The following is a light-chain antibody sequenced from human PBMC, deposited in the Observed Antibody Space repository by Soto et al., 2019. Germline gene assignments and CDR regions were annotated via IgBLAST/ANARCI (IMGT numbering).Light chain of an antibody. Sequence: DIPMTQSPPSMSASVGDRVTITCRASQSISNHLNWYQQMPGKAPKVLIYAASSLQSGVPSRFSGRGSGTDFTLTISSLQPEDFATYHCQQTYSAPLTFGGGTKVEIK. CDR3: QQTYSAPLT. V-gene: IGKV1-39*01. CDR2: AAS. CDR1: QSISNH. J-gene: IGKJ4*01.